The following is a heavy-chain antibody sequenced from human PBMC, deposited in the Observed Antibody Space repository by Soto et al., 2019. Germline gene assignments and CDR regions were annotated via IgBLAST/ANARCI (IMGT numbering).Heavy chain of an antibody. CDR2: INAGNGNT. D-gene: IGHD2-2*01. V-gene: IGHV1-3*01. CDR1: GYTFTSYA. J-gene: IGHJ6*02. CDR3: ARVRRYCGSTSCNYYYGMDV. Sequence: ASVKVSCKASGYTFTSYAMHWVRQAPGQRLEWMGWINAGNGNTKYSQKFQGRVTITRGTSASTAYMELSSLRSEDTAVYYCARVRRYCGSTSCNYYYGMDVWGQGTTVTVSS.